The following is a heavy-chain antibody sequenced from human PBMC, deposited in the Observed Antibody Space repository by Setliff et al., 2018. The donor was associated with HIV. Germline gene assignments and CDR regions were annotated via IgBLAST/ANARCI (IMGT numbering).Heavy chain of an antibody. D-gene: IGHD3-10*01. CDR1: GGSISSYY. Sequence: SETLSLTCTVSGGSISSYYWSWIRQPPGKGLEWIGYIYYSGSTNYNPSLKSRVTISVDTSKNQFSLKLSSVTAADTAVYYCARQITMVRGVYQPYYYYYMDVRGKGTTVTVSS. J-gene: IGHJ6*03. V-gene: IGHV4-59*08. CDR3: ARQITMVRGVYQPYYYYYMDV. CDR2: IYYSGST.